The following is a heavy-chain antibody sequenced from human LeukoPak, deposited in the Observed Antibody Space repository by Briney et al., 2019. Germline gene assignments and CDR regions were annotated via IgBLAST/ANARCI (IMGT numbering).Heavy chain of an antibody. CDR1: GYTFTGYY. D-gene: IGHD4-17*01. CDR2: MNPNSGNT. J-gene: IGHJ4*02. CDR3: ARNQDYAEARDDY. Sequence: GASVKVSCKASGYTFTGYYMHWVRQAPGQGLEWMGWMNPNSGNTGYAQKFQGRVTMTRNTSISTAYMELSSLRSEDTAVYYCARNQDYAEARDDYWGQGTLVTVSS. V-gene: IGHV1-8*02.